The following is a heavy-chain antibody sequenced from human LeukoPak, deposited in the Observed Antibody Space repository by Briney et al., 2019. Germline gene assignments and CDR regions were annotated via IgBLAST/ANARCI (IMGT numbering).Heavy chain of an antibody. J-gene: IGHJ4*02. CDR1: GFTFSSYS. CDR3: ARDSITMVRGVPGLDY. Sequence: GGSLRLSCAASGFTFSSYSMNWVRQAPGKGREGVSSISSSSSYIYYADSVKGRFTISRDNAKNSLYLQMNSLRAEDTAVYYCARDSITMVRGVPGLDYWGQGTLVTVSS. CDR2: ISSSSSYI. V-gene: IGHV3-21*01. D-gene: IGHD3-10*01.